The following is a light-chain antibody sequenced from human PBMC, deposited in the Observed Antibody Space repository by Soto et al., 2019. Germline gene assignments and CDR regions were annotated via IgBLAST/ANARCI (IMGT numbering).Light chain of an antibody. J-gene: IGKJ2*01. V-gene: IGKV2-28*01. CDR2: LGS. Sequence: DIVMTQSPLSLTVTPGESAFISCWSSQSLLHTNGYNYFDWYLQKPGQSPQLLIYLGSNRASGVPDRFSGRGSGTDFTLRISRVEADDVGVYYCMQALQTPRTFGQGTKLEIK. CDR1: QSLLHTNGYNY. CDR3: MQALQTPRT.